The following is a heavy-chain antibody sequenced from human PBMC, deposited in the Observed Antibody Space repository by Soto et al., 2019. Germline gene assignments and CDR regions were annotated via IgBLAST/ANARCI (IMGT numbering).Heavy chain of an antibody. J-gene: IGHJ4*02. CDR3: TKHLSNGSPDY. V-gene: IGHV3-23*01. CDR1: GFTFSSYW. D-gene: IGHD2-8*01. CDR2: ISGSGGGT. Sequence: GGSLRLSCAASGFTFSSYWMHWVRQAPGKGLVWVSLISGSGGGTYYADSVKGRFTISRDNAKNTLYLQMNSLRAEDTAVFYCTKHLSNGSPDYWGQGTLVTVSS.